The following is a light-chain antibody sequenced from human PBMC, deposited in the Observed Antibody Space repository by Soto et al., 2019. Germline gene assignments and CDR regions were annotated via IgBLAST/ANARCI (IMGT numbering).Light chain of an antibody. J-gene: IGKJ1*01. Sequence: EMVLTQSPGTLSLSPGERATLSCRASQSVSNDYLAWYQQKPGQAPRLLIYGASNRATGIPDRFSASGSGTDFTLTISRLEPEDFAVYYCQQYGSSGTFGQGTKVDIK. CDR1: QSVSNDY. CDR3: QQYGSSGT. CDR2: GAS. V-gene: IGKV3-20*01.